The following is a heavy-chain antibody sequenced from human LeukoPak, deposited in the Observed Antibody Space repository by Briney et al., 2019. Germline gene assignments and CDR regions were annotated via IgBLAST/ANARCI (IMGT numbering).Heavy chain of an antibody. D-gene: IGHD4-11*01. CDR2: INPNGGGT. Sequence: ASVKVSCKASGYTFSGYYIHSVRQAPGQGLEWMGWINPNGGGTNYARKFQGRVTMTRATSITTAYMELSRLTSDDTAVYYCARGLPGGFDPWGQGTLVTVSS. CDR3: ARGLPGGFDP. V-gene: IGHV1-2*02. CDR1: GYTFSGYY. J-gene: IGHJ5*02.